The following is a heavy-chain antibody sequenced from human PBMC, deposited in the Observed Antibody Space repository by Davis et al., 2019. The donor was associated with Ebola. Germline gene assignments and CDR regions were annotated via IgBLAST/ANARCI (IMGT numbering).Heavy chain of an antibody. J-gene: IGHJ6*02. V-gene: IGHV3-23*01. CDR2: ISGSGGST. Sequence: GESLKISCAASGFTFSSYAMSWVRQAPGKGQEWVSAISGSGGSTYYADSVKGRFTISRDNSKNTLHLQMNSLRAEDTAVYYCAGRGSYRSFYYYGMDVWGQGTTVIVSS. CDR1: GFTFSSYA. CDR3: AGRGSYRSFYYYGMDV. D-gene: IGHD3-16*02.